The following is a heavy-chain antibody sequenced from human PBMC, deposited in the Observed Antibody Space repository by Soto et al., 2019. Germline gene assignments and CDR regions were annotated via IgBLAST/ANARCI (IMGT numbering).Heavy chain of an antibody. CDR3: ARDRSTNLYYYYYGMDV. CDR2: ISAYNGNT. CDR1: GYTFTSYG. V-gene: IGHV1-18*01. J-gene: IGHJ6*02. Sequence: QVQLVQSGAEVKKPGASVKVSCKASGYTFTSYGISWVRQAPGQGLEWMGWISAYNGNTNYAQKLQGRVTMTTDTSTSTAYMELRSLRSDDTAVYYCARDRSTNLYYYYYGMDVWGHGTTVTVSS.